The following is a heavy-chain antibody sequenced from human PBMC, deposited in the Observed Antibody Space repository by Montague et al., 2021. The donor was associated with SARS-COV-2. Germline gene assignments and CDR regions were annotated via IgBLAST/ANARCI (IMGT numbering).Heavy chain of an antibody. Sequence: SXTLSLTCTVSGGSISSYYWTWIRQPPGKGLESIGYIYHNGSTKYNPSLKSRVTISVDTSKNQFSLKLSSASVADTAVYYCARGGGNSADYYNYTMDGWGHGTTVTVFS. CDR3: ARGGGNSADYYNYTMDG. D-gene: IGHD4-23*01. V-gene: IGHV4-59*01. CDR2: IYHNGST. CDR1: GGSISSYY. J-gene: IGHJ6*02.